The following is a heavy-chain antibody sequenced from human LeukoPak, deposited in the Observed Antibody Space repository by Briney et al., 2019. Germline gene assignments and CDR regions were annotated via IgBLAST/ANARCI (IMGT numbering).Heavy chain of an antibody. D-gene: IGHD5-24*01. CDR2: IRYDGSNK. CDR1: GFTFSSYS. V-gene: IGHV3-30*02. Sequence: GGSLRLSCAASGFTFSSYSMNWVRQAPGKGLEWVAFIRYDGSNKYYADSVKGRFTISRDNAKNSLYLQMNSLRAEDTAVYYCAKGRRWLQSPYFDYWGQGTLVTVSS. CDR3: AKGRRWLQSPYFDY. J-gene: IGHJ4*02.